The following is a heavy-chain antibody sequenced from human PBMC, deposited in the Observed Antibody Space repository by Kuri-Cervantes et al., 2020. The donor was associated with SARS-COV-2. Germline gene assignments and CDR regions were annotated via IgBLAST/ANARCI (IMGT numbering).Heavy chain of an antibody. D-gene: IGHD2-8*01. V-gene: IGHV1-69*04. Sequence: SVKVSCKASGGTFSSYAISWVRQAPGQGLEWMGRIIPILGTANYAQKFQGRVTITADKSTSTAYMELSSLRSEDTAVYYCARDVHGGSCTNGVCHDDFDYWGQGTLVTVSS. CDR2: IIPILGTA. CDR1: GGTFSSYA. J-gene: IGHJ4*02. CDR3: ARDVHGGSCTNGVCHDDFDY.